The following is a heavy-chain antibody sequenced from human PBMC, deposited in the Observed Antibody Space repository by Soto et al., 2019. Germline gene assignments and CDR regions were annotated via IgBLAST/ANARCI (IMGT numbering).Heavy chain of an antibody. V-gene: IGHV4-59*08. CDR1: GDSISGYY. CDR2: IYDSGST. J-gene: IGHJ4*02. CDR3: ARHVQWLGDFDY. D-gene: IGHD6-19*01. Sequence: SETLSLTCTVSGDSISGYYWSWIRQPPGKGLEWIGYIYDSGSTNYNPSLKSRVTMSVDTSKNQFSLKLSSVTAADTAVYYCARHVQWLGDFDYWGQGTLVTVSS.